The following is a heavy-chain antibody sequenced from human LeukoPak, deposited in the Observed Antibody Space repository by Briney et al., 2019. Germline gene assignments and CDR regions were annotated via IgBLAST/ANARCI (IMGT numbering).Heavy chain of an antibody. D-gene: IGHD5-24*01. J-gene: IGHJ3*02. CDR1: GYTFTSYG. CDR2: ISAYNGNT. V-gene: IGHV1-18*01. CDR3: ARAGLGNGYNYYGVSI. Sequence: ASVKVSCKASGYTFTSYGISWVRQAPGQGLEWMGWISAYNGNTNYAQKLQGRVTMTTDTSTSTAYMELRSLRSDDTAVYYCARAGLGNGYNYYGVSIWGQGTMVTVSS.